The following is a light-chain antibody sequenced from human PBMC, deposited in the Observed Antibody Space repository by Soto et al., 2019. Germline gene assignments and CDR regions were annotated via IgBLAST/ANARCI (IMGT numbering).Light chain of an antibody. CDR2: AAS. J-gene: IGKJ3*01. V-gene: IGKV3-20*01. CDR3: QQYASAPFS. Sequence: EIVLTQSPGTLSLSPGDRATLSCRASHSINTSFLAWFQQKPGQVPRLLIYAASTRATGIPDRFSGSASETDFTLTINRLEPEDSAVYYCQQYASAPFSLGPGTKVDIK. CDR1: HSINTSF.